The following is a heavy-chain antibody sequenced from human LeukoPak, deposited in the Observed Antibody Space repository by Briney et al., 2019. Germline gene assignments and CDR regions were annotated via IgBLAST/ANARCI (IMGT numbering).Heavy chain of an antibody. CDR3: ARGGGLRVVRQHRYFDY. D-gene: IGHD4-23*01. V-gene: IGHV4-30-4*01. J-gene: IGHJ4*02. Sequence: SETLPLTCTVSGGSISSGDYYWRWIRQPPGKGLEWIGYIYYSGSTYYNPSLKSRVTISVDTSKNQFSLKLSSVTAADTAVYYCARGGGLRVVRQHRYFDYWGQGTLVTVSS. CDR2: IYYSGST. CDR1: GGSISSGDYY.